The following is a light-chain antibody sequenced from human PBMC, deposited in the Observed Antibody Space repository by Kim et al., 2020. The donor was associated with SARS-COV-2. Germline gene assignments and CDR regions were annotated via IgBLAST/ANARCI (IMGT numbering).Light chain of an antibody. CDR3: QQSYSAPRT. CDR1: QDINRY. Sequence: DIQMTQSPSSLSASVGDRVTITCRASQDINRYLNWYQQKPGKAPKLLIYTASSLQSGVPSRFTGSGSETDFTLTISSLQPEDVATYYCQQSYSAPRTLGQGTKVDIK. CDR2: TAS. J-gene: IGKJ1*01. V-gene: IGKV1-39*01.